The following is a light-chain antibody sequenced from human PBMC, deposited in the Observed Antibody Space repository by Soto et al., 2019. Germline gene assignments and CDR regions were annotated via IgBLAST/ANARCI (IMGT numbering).Light chain of an antibody. CDR3: QQYYTTPSIT. J-gene: IGKJ5*01. Sequence: DIVMTQSPDSLAVSLGERATINCKSGQSVLYSSNNKNYLAWYQQKPGQPPKLLISWASTRLSGVPDRFSGTGSGTYFTLTISSLQAEDVAGYFCQQYYTTPSITFGQATRLEIK. V-gene: IGKV4-1*01. CDR1: QSVLYSSNNKNY. CDR2: WAS.